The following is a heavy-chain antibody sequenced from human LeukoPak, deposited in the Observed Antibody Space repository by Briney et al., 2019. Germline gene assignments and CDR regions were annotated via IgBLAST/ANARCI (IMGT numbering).Heavy chain of an antibody. Sequence: GGSLRLSCAASGFTFSNAWMSWVRQAPGKGLEWVGRIKSKTDGGTTDYAAPVKGRFTISRDDSKNTLYLQMNSLKTEDTAVYYCTTYYSSSSTADYWGQGTLVTVSS. D-gene: IGHD6-6*01. CDR1: GFTFSNAW. CDR2: IKSKTDGGTT. V-gene: IGHV3-15*01. CDR3: TTYYSSSSTADY. J-gene: IGHJ4*02.